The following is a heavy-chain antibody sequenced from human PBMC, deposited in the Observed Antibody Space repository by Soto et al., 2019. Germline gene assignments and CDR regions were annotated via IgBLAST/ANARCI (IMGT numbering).Heavy chain of an antibody. Sequence: ASVKVSCKASGYTFTSYDINWVRQATGQGLEWMGWMNPNSGNTGYAQKFQGRVTMTRNTSISTAYMELSSLRSEDTAVYYCARGVDTAMATYYYYMDVWGKGTTVTVSS. D-gene: IGHD5-18*01. CDR2: MNPNSGNT. J-gene: IGHJ6*03. CDR3: ARGVDTAMATYYYYMDV. V-gene: IGHV1-8*01. CDR1: GYTFTSYD.